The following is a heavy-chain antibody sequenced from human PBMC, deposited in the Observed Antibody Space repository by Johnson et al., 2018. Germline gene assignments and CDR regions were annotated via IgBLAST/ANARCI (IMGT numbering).Heavy chain of an antibody. J-gene: IGHJ4*02. D-gene: IGHD3-10*01. CDR3: GTNYYVSGTYYDY. CDR1: GFTFSNAW. Sequence: EVQLLETGGGLVKPGGSLRLSCAASGFTFSNAWMNWVRQAPGKGLEWVGRIRSKTDGGTSDYGAPGKARFTISRDDSKNTLYLQVNSLITEDTAVYFCGTNYYVSGTYYDYWGQGTLVTVSS. V-gene: IGHV3-15*07. CDR2: IRSKTDGGTS.